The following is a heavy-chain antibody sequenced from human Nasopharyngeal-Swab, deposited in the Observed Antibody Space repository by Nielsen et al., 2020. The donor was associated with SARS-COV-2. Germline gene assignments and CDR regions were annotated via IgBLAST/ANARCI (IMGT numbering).Heavy chain of an antibody. CDR1: GCTFPSYG. CDR2: ISAYNGNT. J-gene: IGHJ5*02. CDR3: ARDGPYYDILTGYSNYWFDP. D-gene: IGHD3-9*01. V-gene: IGHV1-18*04. Sequence: VKVSCKASGCTFPSYGISWVRQAPGQGLEWMGWISAYNGNTNYAQKLQGRVTMTTDTSTSTAYMELRSLRSDDTAVYYCARDGPYYDILTGYSNYWFDPWGQGTLVTVSS.